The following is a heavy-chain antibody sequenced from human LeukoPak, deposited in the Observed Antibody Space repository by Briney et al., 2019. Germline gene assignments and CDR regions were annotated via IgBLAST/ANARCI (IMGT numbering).Heavy chain of an antibody. D-gene: IGHD5-12*01. CDR1: GFTFSSYW. J-gene: IGHJ4*02. Sequence: PGGSLRLSCAASGFTFSSYWMSWVPQAPGKGLEWVANIKQDGSEKYYVDSVKGRFNISRDNAKNSLYLQMNSLRAEDTAVYYCARDEGWLRPSVPSGYFDYWGQGTLVTVSS. CDR3: ARDEGWLRPSVPSGYFDY. CDR2: IKQDGSEK. V-gene: IGHV3-7*01.